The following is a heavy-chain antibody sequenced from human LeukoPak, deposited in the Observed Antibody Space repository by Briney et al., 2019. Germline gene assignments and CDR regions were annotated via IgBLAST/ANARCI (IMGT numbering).Heavy chain of an antibody. CDR3: ARGLLGAGTVNYYDY. V-gene: IGHV1-18*01. D-gene: IGHD3-10*01. J-gene: IGHJ4*02. Sequence: ASVKVSCKASGYTFTSYGFSWVRQAPGQGLEWMGWISAHNGNTNYAQKFQGRVTMTRNTSISTAYMELSSLRSEDTAVYYCARGLLGAGTVNYYDYWGQGTLVTVSS. CDR2: ISAHNGNT. CDR1: GYTFTSYG.